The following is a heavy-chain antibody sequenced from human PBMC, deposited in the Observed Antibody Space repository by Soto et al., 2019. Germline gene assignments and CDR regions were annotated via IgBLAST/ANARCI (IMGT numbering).Heavy chain of an antibody. CDR1: DFIFSNYG. CDR3: AKGGRTSYGFQS. V-gene: IGHV3-23*01. D-gene: IGHD4-17*01. J-gene: IGHJ5*02. CDR2: ISDSGTIT. Sequence: PGGSLRLSCEGSDFIFSNYGMSWVRDAPGKGLEWVAGISDSGTITNYADSVKGRFTISKDNSRRMVYLQMDSLRADDTAVYFCAKGGRTSYGFQSWGQGIVDTVSS.